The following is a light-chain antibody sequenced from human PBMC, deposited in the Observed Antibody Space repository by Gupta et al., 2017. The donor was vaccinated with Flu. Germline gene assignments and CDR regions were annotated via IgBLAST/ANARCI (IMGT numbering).Light chain of an antibody. CDR3: QQSFSTPYT. CDR1: QTISNY. CDR2: AAS. J-gene: IGKJ2*01. Sequence: VGDRVTITCRASQTISNYLNWYQQKPGKAPKLLISAASSLQSVVPSRFSGSGSGTDFTLTISSLQPEDFATYYCQQSFSTPYTFGQGTKLEIK. V-gene: IGKV1-39*01.